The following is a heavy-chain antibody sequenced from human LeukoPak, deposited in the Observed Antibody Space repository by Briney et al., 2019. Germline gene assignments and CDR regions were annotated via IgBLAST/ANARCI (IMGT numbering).Heavy chain of an antibody. CDR1: GGSVSSGSYY. D-gene: IGHD6-19*01. V-gene: IGHV4-61*01. CDR3: ARDRALGGSGWYGPPPAYGMDV. J-gene: IGHJ6*02. CDR2: IYYSGST. Sequence: SETLSLTCTVSGGSVSSGSYYWSWIRQPPGKGLEWIGYIYYSGSTNYNPSLKSRVTISVDTSKNQFSLKLSSVTAADTAVYYCARDRALGGSGWYGPPPAYGMDVWGQGTTVTVSS.